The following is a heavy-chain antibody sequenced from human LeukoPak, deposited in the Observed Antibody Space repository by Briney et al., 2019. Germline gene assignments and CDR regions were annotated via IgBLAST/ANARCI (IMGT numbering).Heavy chain of an antibody. D-gene: IGHD2-21*01. V-gene: IGHV1-2*02. J-gene: IGHJ3*02. Sequence: ASVKVSCKASGYXFTGYYIHWVRQAPGQGLEWMGWINPNSGGTNYAQKFQGRVTITADESTSTAYMELSSLRSEDTAVYYCARERGVCCGGETNDAFDIWGQGTLVTVSS. CDR1: GYXFTGYY. CDR2: INPNSGGT. CDR3: ARERGVCCGGETNDAFDI.